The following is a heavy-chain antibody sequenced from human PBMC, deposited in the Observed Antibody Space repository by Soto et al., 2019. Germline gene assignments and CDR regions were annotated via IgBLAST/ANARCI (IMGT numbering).Heavy chain of an antibody. J-gene: IGHJ4*02. CDR2: INHSGST. CDR3: ARARMVEKQQLVYDY. CDR1: GGSFSGYY. V-gene: IGHV4-34*01. D-gene: IGHD6-13*01. Sequence: SETLSLTCAVYGGSFSGYYWSWIRQPPGKGLEWIGEINHSGSTNYNPSLKSRVTISVDTSKNQFSLKLSSVTAADTAVYYCARARMVEKQQLVYDYWGQGTLVTVSS.